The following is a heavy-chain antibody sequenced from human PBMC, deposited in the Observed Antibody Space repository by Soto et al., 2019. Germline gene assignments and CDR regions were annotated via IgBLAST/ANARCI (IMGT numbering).Heavy chain of an antibody. CDR1: GFTFSSSA. D-gene: IGHD6-19*01. CDR3: ARAVAVAADFDY. CDR2: IDVGSANA. V-gene: IGHV1-58*01. J-gene: IGHJ4*02. Sequence: SVKVSCKTSGFTFSSSAVHWVRQARGHRLQWIGWIDVGSANANYAQMLQERVTISRNMSTSTAYMELSSLRSEDTAVYYCARAVAVAADFDYWGQGTLVTVSS.